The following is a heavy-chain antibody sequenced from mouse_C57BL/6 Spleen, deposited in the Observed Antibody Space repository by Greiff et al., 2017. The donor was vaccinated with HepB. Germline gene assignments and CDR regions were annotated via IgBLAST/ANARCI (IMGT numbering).Heavy chain of an antibody. Sequence: EVQLQQSGAELVRPGASVKLSCTASGFNIKDDYMHWVKQRPEQGLEWIGWIDPENGDTEYASKFQGKATITADTSSNTAYLQLSSLTSEDTAVYYCTTTTTVVPYFDYWGQGTTLTVSS. V-gene: IGHV14-4*01. D-gene: IGHD1-1*01. CDR1: GFNIKDDY. CDR2: IDPENGDT. CDR3: TTTTTVVPYFDY. J-gene: IGHJ2*01.